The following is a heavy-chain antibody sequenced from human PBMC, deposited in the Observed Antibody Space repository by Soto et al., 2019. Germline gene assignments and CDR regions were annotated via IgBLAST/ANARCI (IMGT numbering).Heavy chain of an antibody. J-gene: IGHJ6*02. CDR2: IIPIFGTA. V-gene: IGHV1-69*13. CDR1: GGTFSSYA. Sequence: SVKVSCKASGGTFSSYAISWVRQAPGQGLEWMGGIIPIFGTANYAQKFQGRVTITADESTSTAYMELSSLRSEDTAVYYCARDRYCSSTSCYPWGMDVWGQGTTVTV. CDR3: ARDRYCSSTSCYPWGMDV. D-gene: IGHD2-2*01.